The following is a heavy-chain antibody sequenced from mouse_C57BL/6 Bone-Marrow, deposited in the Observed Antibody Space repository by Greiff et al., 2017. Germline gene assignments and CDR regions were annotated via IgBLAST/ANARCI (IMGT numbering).Heavy chain of an antibody. Sequence: FPGNKLEYIGYTFYSGITYYNPSLESRTYITRDTSKNQFSLKLSSVTTEDTATYYCARAGYHWYFDVWGTGTTVTVSS. J-gene: IGHJ1*03. CDR3: ARAGYHWYFDV. V-gene: IGHV3-3*01. CDR2: TFYSGIT. D-gene: IGHD2-2*01.